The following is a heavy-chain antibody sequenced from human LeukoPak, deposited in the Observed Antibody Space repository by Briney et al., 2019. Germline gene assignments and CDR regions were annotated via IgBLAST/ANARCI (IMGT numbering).Heavy chain of an antibody. D-gene: IGHD3-3*01. CDR2: INTSNGNT. J-gene: IGHJ4*02. Sequence: GASVKVSCKASGYTLSAFGISWVRQAPGVGLEWMGWINTSNGNTNYAQRLQGRVTMTTDTSTNTAYMELRSLRPDDTAVYYCVRDFFFWSGSEVYPRLDYWGQGTLVPVSS. CDR3: VRDFFFWSGSEVYPRLDY. V-gene: IGHV1-18*01. CDR1: GYTLSAFG.